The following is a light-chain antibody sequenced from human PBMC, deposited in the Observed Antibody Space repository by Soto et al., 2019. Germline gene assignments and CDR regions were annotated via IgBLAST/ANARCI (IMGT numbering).Light chain of an antibody. CDR1: QTISRY. CDR2: ASS. J-gene: IGKJ3*01. V-gene: IGKV1-39*01. Sequence: DIQLTQSPASLSASVGDGVTITCRASQTISRYLNWYQQKPGTAPKLLIYASSTLQSGVPARFSGRGSGTDFTLTISSLQPEDFATYYCQQSFRTPFTFGPGNKLDIK. CDR3: QQSFRTPFT.